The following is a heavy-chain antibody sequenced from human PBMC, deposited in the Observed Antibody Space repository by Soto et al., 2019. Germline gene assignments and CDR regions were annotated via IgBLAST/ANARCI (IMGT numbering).Heavy chain of an antibody. J-gene: IGHJ5*02. CDR1: GFTFSSYS. D-gene: IGHD5-18*01. CDR2: ISSSSSYI. Sequence: GGSLRLSCAASGFTFSSYSMNWVRQAPGKGLEWVSSISSSSSYIYYADSVKGRFTISRDNAKNSLYLQMNSLRAEDTAVYYCAREWIQLMVPWFDPWGQGTLVTVSS. V-gene: IGHV3-21*01. CDR3: AREWIQLMVPWFDP.